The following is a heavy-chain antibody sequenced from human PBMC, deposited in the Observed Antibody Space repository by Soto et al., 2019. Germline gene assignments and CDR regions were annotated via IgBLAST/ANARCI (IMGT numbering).Heavy chain of an antibody. D-gene: IGHD2-2*01. CDR2: ISYDGNSK. V-gene: IGHV3-30-3*01. CDR3: ARERFSIAFDY. J-gene: IGHJ4*02. CDR1: GFTFSNYA. Sequence: QVQLVESGGGVVQPGRSLRLSCAASGFTFSNYAVHWVRQAPGKGLEWMAVISYDGNSKYYADSVKGRFTISRDNSKDTLFLQMNRLRAEDTAVYYCARERFSIAFDYWGQGTLVTVSS.